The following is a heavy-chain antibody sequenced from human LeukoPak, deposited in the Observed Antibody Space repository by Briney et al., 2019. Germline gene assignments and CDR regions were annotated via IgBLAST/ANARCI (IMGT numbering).Heavy chain of an antibody. D-gene: IGHD2-15*01. CDR1: GFTFSSYA. V-gene: IGHV3-30-3*01. Sequence: GGSLRLSCAASGFTFSSYAMHWVRQAPGKGLEWVAVISYDGSNKYYADSVKGPFTISRDNSKNTRYLQMNSLRAEDTAVYYCARVGRAAPYPLFDYWGQGTLVTVSS. CDR3: ARVGRAAPYPLFDY. CDR2: ISYDGSNK. J-gene: IGHJ4*02.